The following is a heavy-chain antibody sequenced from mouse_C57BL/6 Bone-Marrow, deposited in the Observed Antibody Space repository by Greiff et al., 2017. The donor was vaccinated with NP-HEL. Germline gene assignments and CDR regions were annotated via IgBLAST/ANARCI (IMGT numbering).Heavy chain of an antibody. J-gene: IGHJ2*01. CDR1: GYTFTSYG. V-gene: IGHV1-81*01. CDR3: ARSDYGSSCYFDY. D-gene: IGHD1-1*01. Sequence: QVQLRQSGAELARPGASVKLSCKASGYTFTSYGISWVKQRTGQGLEWIGEIYPRSGNTYYNEKFKGKATLTADKSSSTAYMELRSLTSEDSAVYFCARSDYGSSCYFDYWGQGTTLTVSS. CDR2: IYPRSGNT.